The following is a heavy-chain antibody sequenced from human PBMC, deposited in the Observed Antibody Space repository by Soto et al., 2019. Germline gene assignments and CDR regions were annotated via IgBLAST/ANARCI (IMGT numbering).Heavy chain of an antibody. V-gene: IGHV4-34*01. CDR1: GGSFSGYY. D-gene: IGHD3-16*02. CDR3: AREATYDYVWGGYRYTGG. Sequence: QVQLQQWGAGLLKPSETLSLTCAVYGGSFSGYYWSWIRQPPGKGLEWIGEINHSGSTNYNPSLKGRVTLSVDTSKSQFSLTLSSVSAADTAVYYCAREATYDYVWGGYRYTGGWGRGTLVTVSS. CDR2: INHSGST. J-gene: IGHJ4*02.